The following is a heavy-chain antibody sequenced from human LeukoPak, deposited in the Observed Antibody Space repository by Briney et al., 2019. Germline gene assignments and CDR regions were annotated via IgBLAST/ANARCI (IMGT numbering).Heavy chain of an antibody. D-gene: IGHD4-17*01. CDR1: GYTFTSYG. Sequence: ASVKVSCKASGYTFTSYGISWVRQAPGQGLEWMGWISAYNGNTNYAQKLQGRVTMTTDTSTSTAYMELRSLRSDDTAVYYCARDSPNYGDYHKPFDYWGQGTLVTVSS. V-gene: IGHV1-18*01. CDR2: ISAYNGNT. CDR3: ARDSPNYGDYHKPFDY. J-gene: IGHJ4*02.